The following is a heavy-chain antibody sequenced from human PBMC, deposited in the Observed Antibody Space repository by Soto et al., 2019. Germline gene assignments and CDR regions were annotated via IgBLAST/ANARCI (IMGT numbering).Heavy chain of an antibody. V-gene: IGHV3-48*03. CDR1: GFTFSDYE. CDR2: ISSRSSNI. D-gene: IGHD3-10*01. Sequence: EVRLLESGGGLVQPGGSLRLSCAAAGFTFSDYEMNWVRQAPGKGLEWISYISSRSSNIYYRDSVKGRFTISRDNAKNSLYLQMNSLRAEDTGIYYCVRDDYSGSGGAFDSWGQGTLVTVSS. J-gene: IGHJ4*02. CDR3: VRDDYSGSGGAFDS.